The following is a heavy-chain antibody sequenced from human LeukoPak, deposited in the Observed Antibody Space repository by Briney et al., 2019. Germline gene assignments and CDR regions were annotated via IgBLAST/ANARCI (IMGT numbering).Heavy chain of an antibody. CDR2: INPRGTST. V-gene: IGHV1-46*01. D-gene: IGHD4-23*01. CDR1: GYSFTSHY. Sequence: ASVKVSCKASGYSFTSHYMHWVRQAPGQGLEWMGLINPRGTSTIYAEKFQGRIIMTRDMSTTTDYMELSSLKSDDTAVYYCARDNSIHERGWWFDPWGLGTLVTVSS. J-gene: IGHJ5*02. CDR3: ARDNSIHERGWWFDP.